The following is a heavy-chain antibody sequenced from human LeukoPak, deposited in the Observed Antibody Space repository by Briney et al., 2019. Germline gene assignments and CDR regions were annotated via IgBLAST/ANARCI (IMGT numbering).Heavy chain of an antibody. CDR2: ISYDGSNK. J-gene: IGHJ4*02. Sequence: GGSLRLSCAASGFTFSDYYMSWIRQAPGKGLEWVAVISYDGSNKYYADSVKGRFTISRDNSKNTLYLQMNSLRAEDTAVYYCAREKGYSYGETFDYWGQGTLVTVSS. CDR1: GFTFSDYY. D-gene: IGHD5-18*01. V-gene: IGHV3-30-3*01. CDR3: AREKGYSYGETFDY.